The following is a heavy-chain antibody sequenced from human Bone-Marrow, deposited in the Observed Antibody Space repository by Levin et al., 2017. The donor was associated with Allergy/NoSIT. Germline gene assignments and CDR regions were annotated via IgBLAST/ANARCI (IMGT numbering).Heavy chain of an antibody. CDR1: GFTFSNAW. CDR3: TTGGLRYFDWFQKDY. V-gene: IGHV3-15*01. D-gene: IGHD3-9*01. CDR2: IKSKTDGGTT. Sequence: GGSLRLSCAASGFTFSNAWMSWVRQAPGKGLEWVGRIKSKTDGGTTDYAAPVKGRFTISRDDSKNTLYLQMNSLKTEDTAVYYCTTGGLRYFDWFQKDYWGQGTLVTVSS. J-gene: IGHJ4*02.